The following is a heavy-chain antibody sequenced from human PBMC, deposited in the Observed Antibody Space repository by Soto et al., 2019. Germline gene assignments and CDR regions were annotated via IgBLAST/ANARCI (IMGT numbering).Heavy chain of an antibody. CDR1: GFTFSSYG. J-gene: IGHJ4*02. Sequence: EVQLLESGGGLIQPGGSLRLSCAASGFTFSSYGMSWVRQAPGKGLEWVSSISGSGGSTYYADSVKGRFTISRDNSKNTVYLQMNSLRAEDTAVYYCADIFNWRFFDYWGQGTLVTVSS. CDR2: ISGSGGST. D-gene: IGHD1-1*01. CDR3: ADIFNWRFFDY. V-gene: IGHV3-23*01.